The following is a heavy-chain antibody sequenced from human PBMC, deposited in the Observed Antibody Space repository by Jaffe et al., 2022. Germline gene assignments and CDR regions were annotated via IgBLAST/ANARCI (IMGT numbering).Heavy chain of an antibody. D-gene: IGHD6-19*01. Sequence: QVQLQESGPGLVKPSQTLSLTCTVSGGSISSGSYYWSWIRQPAGKGLEWIGRIYTSGSTNYNPSLKSRVTISVDTSKNQFSLKLSSVTAADTAVYYCARGLMAGPIAAFDIWGQGTMVTVSS. V-gene: IGHV4-61*02. CDR1: GGSISSGSYY. CDR2: IYTSGST. J-gene: IGHJ3*02. CDR3: ARGLMAGPIAAFDI.